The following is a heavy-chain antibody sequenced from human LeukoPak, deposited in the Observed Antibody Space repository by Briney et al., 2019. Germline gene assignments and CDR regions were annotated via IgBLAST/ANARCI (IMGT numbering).Heavy chain of an antibody. D-gene: IGHD3-22*01. CDR3: AKGPYYYDSSGLVDY. CDR1: GFTFSSYG. V-gene: IGHV3-30*02. CDR2: IRYDGSNK. Sequence: QPGGSLRLSSAASGFTFSSYGIHWVRQAPAKGLEWVAFIRYDGSNKYYADSVKGRFTISRDNSKNTLYLQMNSLRAEDTAVYYCAKGPYYYDSSGLVDYWGQGTLVTVSS. J-gene: IGHJ4*02.